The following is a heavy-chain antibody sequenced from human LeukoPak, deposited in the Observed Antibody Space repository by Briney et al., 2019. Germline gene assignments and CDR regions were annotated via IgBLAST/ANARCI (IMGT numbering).Heavy chain of an antibody. Sequence: SETLSLTCTVSGGSISSYYWSWIRQPPGKGLEWIGYIYYSGSTNYNPSLKSRVTISVDTSKNQFPLKLSSVTAADTAVYYCARVITFGGIDYWGQGTLVTVSS. CDR3: ARVITFGGIDY. CDR1: GGSISSYY. V-gene: IGHV4-59*01. D-gene: IGHD3-16*01. CDR2: IYYSGST. J-gene: IGHJ4*02.